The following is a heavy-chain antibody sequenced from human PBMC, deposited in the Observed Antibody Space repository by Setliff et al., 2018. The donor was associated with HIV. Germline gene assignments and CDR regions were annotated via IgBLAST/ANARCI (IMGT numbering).Heavy chain of an antibody. J-gene: IGHJ4*01. V-gene: IGHV4-34*01. D-gene: IGHD3-3*01. CDR3: ARLGYYNFWSGYWTDY. CDR1: GGSFSGYY. Sequence: SETLSLTCAVYGGSFSGYYWSWIRQPPGKGLEWIGEINHSGSTSYNPSLKSRVTISLDMSKNQFSLKLNSVTAADTATYYCARLGYYNFWSGYWTDYWGHGTLVTVSS. CDR2: INHSGST.